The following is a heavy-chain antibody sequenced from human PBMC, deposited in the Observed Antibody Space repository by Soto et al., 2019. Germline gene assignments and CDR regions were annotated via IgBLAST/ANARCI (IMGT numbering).Heavy chain of an antibody. CDR3: ARDRDPVAGTFFDY. Sequence: QVQLVESGGGVVQPGRSLRLSCAASGFTFSSYAMHWVRQAPGKGLEWVAVISYDGSNKYYADSVKGRFTISRDNSMNTLYLQMNRLRAEDTAVYYCARDRDPVAGTFFDYWGQGTLVTVSS. CDR2: ISYDGSNK. CDR1: GFTFSSYA. J-gene: IGHJ4*02. V-gene: IGHV3-30-3*01. D-gene: IGHD6-19*01.